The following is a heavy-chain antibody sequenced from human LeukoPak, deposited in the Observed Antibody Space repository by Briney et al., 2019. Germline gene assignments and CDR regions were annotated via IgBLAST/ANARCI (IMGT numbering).Heavy chain of an antibody. CDR2: IRYDGSNK. CDR1: GFTFSSYG. D-gene: IGHD1-1*01. J-gene: IGHJ4*02. CDR3: ARDLGRDSGFCDY. V-gene: IGHV3-30*02. Sequence: GGSLRLSCAASGFTFSSYGMHWVRQAPGKGLEWVAFIRYDGSNKYYADSVKGRFTISRDNSKNTLYLQMNSLRAEDTAVYYCARDLGRDSGFCDYWGQGTLVTVSS.